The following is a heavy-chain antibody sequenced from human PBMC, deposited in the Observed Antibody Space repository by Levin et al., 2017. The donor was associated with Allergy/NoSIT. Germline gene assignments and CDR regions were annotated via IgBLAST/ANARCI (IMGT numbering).Heavy chain of an antibody. Sequence: SCAASGFTFSSYSMNWVRQAPGKGLEWVSSISSSSNYIYYADSVKGRFTISRDNAKNSLYLQMNSLRAEDTAVYYCARADGEDFHYWGQGTLVTVSS. J-gene: IGHJ4*02. CDR3: ARADGEDFHY. CDR1: GFTFSSYS. CDR2: ISSSSNYI. D-gene: IGHD4-17*01. V-gene: IGHV3-21*01.